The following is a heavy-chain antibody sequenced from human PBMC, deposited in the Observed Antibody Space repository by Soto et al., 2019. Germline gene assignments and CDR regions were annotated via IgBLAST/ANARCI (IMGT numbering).Heavy chain of an antibody. V-gene: IGHV4-39*01. CDR2: MYYTGNK. J-gene: IGHJ5*02. Sequence: SETLSLTCTVSGGSISSSTYYWDWIRQPPGKGLEWIGAMYYTGNKNYNPSLESRVTMSVDTSKNQFSLKLSSVTPTDTAVYYCVWRSSSSLGSLFDLWGRGISVPVSS. CDR3: VWRSSSSLGSLFDL. CDR1: GGSISSSTYY. D-gene: IGHD6-6*01.